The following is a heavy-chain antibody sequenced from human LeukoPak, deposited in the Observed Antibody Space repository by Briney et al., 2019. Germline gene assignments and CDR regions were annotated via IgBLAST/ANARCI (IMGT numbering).Heavy chain of an antibody. CDR1: GGSVSSADYY. CDR2: IYHTGSN. CDR3: AIPTLGFLEWLPTPAPTGYGMDV. V-gene: IGHV4-61*08. Sequence: PSETLSLTCTVSGGSVSSADYYWSWIRHPPGKALEWIGYIYHTGSNNYKYSLKSRVTISVDTSKNQFSLKLSSVTAADTAVYYCAIPTLGFLEWLPTPAPTGYGMDVWGQGTTVTVSS. J-gene: IGHJ6*02. D-gene: IGHD3-3*01.